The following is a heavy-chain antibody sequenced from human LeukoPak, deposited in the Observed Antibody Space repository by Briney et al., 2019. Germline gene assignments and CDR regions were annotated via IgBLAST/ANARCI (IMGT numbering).Heavy chain of an antibody. CDR2: IKQDGSEK. Sequence: GGSLRLSCAASGFTFSSYWMSWVRQAPGKGLEWVSNIKQDGSEKYYVDSVKGRFTISRDNAKNSLYLQMNSLRAEDTAVYYCARASDTAMVMYNWFDPWGQGTLVTVSS. J-gene: IGHJ5*02. CDR1: GFTFSSYW. D-gene: IGHD5-18*01. V-gene: IGHV3-7*01. CDR3: ARASDTAMVMYNWFDP.